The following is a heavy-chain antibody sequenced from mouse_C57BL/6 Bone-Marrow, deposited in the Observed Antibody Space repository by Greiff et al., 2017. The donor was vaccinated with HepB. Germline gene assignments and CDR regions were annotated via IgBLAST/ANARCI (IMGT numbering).Heavy chain of an antibody. V-gene: IGHV1-50*01. J-gene: IGHJ2*01. D-gene: IGHD2-2*01. Sequence: VQLQQPGAELVKPGASVKLSCKASGYTFTSYWMQWVKQRPGQGLEWIGEIDPSDSYTNYKPKFKGKATLTVDTSSSTAYMQLSSLTSEDSAVYYCAREGFWVSDYWGQGTTLTVSS. CDR3: AREGFWVSDY. CDR2: IDPSDSYT. CDR1: GYTFTSYW.